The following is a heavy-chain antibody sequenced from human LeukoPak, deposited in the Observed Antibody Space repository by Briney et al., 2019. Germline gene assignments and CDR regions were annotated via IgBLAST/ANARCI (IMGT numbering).Heavy chain of an antibody. CDR3: ARGDTAMDSYYFDY. CDR2: ISSSSSYI. J-gene: IGHJ4*02. V-gene: IGHV3-21*01. D-gene: IGHD5-18*01. Sequence: PGGSLRLSCAASGFTFSSYSMNWVRQAPGKGLEWVSSISSSSSYIYYADSVKGRFTISRDNAKNSLYLQMNSLRAEDTAVYYCARGDTAMDSYYFDYWGQGTLVTVSS. CDR1: GFTFSSYS.